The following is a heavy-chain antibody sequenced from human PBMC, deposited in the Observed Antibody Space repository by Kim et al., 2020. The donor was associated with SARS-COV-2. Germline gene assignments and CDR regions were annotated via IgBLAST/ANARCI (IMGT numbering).Heavy chain of an antibody. CDR3: ARLWFGESYYYYDMDV. J-gene: IGHJ6*02. CDR1: GFTFSSYA. Sequence: GGSLRLSCAASGFTFSSYAMHWVRQAPGKGLEYVSAISGNGGSTYYANSVKGRFTISRDNSKNTLYLQMGSLRAEDMAVYYCARLWFGESYYYYDMDVWGQGTTVTVSS. CDR2: ISGNGGST. D-gene: IGHD3-10*01. V-gene: IGHV3-64*01.